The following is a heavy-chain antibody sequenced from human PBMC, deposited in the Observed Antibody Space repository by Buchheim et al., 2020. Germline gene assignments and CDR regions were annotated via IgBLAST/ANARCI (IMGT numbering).Heavy chain of an antibody. CDR1: GFAFSSYW. J-gene: IGHJ4*02. V-gene: IGHV3-74*01. CDR2: IRGDGGVA. Sequence: ELQLVESGGGLVQPGGSLRLSCAASGFAFSSYWMHWVRQPPGKGLVWVARIRGDGGVADYAESMKGRFTISSYNARYMVYLQMNSLRVEDTAVYYCVRLLDRDYWGQG. CDR3: VRLLDRDY.